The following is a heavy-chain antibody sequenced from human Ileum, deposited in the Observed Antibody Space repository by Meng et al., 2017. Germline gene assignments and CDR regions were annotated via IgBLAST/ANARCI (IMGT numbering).Heavy chain of an antibody. V-gene: IGHV3-11*01. D-gene: IGHD3-16*01. CDR2: ISSSGTTK. CDR3: VRDGVKDDYYYGLDV. Sequence: QMQLVESGGGVVKPGGSLRLSFVSSGFTFSDYYMSWIRQAPGKGLEWVSYISSSGTTKYYADSVKGRFTISRDNAKNSLYLQMNSLRAEDTAVYYCVRDGVKDDYYYGLDVWGQGTTVTVSS. J-gene: IGHJ6*02. CDR1: GFTFSDYY.